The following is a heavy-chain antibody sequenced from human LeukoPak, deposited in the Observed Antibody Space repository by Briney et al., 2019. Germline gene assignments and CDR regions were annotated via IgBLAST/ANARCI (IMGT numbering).Heavy chain of an antibody. D-gene: IGHD3-22*01. CDR3: ARDYSTGYFYLDY. J-gene: IGHJ4*02. Sequence: GGSLRLSCAASGFTFSNYAMHWVRQAPGKGLQWVAGISYDAGSQFHADSVKGRFTISRDNSKSTLYLQMNSLRAEDTAVYFCARDYSTGYFYLDYWGQGTLVTVSS. V-gene: IGHV3-30*01. CDR1: GFTFSNYA. CDR2: ISYDAGSQ.